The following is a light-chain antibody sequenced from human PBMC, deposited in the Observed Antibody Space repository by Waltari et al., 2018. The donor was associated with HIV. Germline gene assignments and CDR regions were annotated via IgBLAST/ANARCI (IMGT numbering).Light chain of an antibody. V-gene: IGKV1-5*03. CDR1: QTISDW. Sequence: DIQMTQSPSTLSASVGDRVTITCRASQTISDWLAWYQQKPGKVPKLLIFEASSLQTGVPPRFSGGGSGTDFTLTISSLQPDDYASYYCQQYKSYPYTFGQGTKLEI. CDR2: EAS. CDR3: QQYKSYPYT. J-gene: IGKJ2*01.